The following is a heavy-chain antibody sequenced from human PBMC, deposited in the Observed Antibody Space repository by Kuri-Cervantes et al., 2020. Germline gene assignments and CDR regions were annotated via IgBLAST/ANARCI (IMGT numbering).Heavy chain of an antibody. V-gene: IGHV3-30*03. Sequence: GESLKISCVASGFIFSAYGMHWVRQPPGKGLEWVAALSPDGASSKYGDSVKGRFTISRDNAKNSLYLQMNSLRAEDTAVYYCARGYGSGSYFWSYYYYGMDVWGQGTTVTVSS. CDR1: GFIFSAYG. J-gene: IGHJ6*02. D-gene: IGHD3-10*01. CDR3: ARGYGSGSYFWSYYYYGMDV. CDR2: LSPDGASS.